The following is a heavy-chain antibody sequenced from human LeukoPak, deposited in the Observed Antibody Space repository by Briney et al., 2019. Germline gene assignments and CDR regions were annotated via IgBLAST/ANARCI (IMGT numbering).Heavy chain of an antibody. D-gene: IGHD3-10*01. CDR1: GFTFSSYG. V-gene: IGHV3-33*01. CDR2: IWSDGSNK. J-gene: IGHJ6*04. CDR3: ARDRMVRGVGPYYYYYGLAV. Sequence: QPGGSLRLSCAASGFTFSSYGMHWVRQAPGKGLEWVAVIWSDGSNKYYADSVKGRFTISRDNSKNTLYLQMNSLRAEDTGVYYCARDRMVRGVGPYYYYYGLAVWGKGTTVTVSS.